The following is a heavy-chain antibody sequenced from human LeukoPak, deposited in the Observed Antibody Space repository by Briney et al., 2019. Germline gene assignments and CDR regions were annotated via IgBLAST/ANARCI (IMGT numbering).Heavy chain of an antibody. CDR1: RFTFRNAW. D-gene: IGHD6-13*01. V-gene: IGHV3-15*01. CDR3: TTLFRGTSSWNLGAFDI. Sequence: GGSLRLSCAASRFTFRNAWMSWVRQAPGRGLEWVGRIKSKTDGATTDYAAPVKGRFTISRDDSKNTLYLQMNSLKTEDTAVYYCTTLFRGTSSWNLGAFDIWGQGTMVTVSS. CDR2: IKSKTDGATT. J-gene: IGHJ3*02.